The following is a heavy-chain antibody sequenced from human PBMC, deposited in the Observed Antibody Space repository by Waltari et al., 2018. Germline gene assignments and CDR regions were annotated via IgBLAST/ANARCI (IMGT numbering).Heavy chain of an antibody. D-gene: IGHD6-13*01. CDR3: ARTGYSSRKLTDY. CDR2: INHSGST. CDR1: GGSFSGYY. Sequence: QVQLQQWGAGLLKPSETLSLTCAVYGGSFSGYYWSWTRQPPGKGLEWIGEINHSGSTNYNPSLKSRVTISVDTSKNQFSLKLSSVTAADTAVYYCARTGYSSRKLTDYWGQGTLVTVSS. V-gene: IGHV4-34*01. J-gene: IGHJ4*02.